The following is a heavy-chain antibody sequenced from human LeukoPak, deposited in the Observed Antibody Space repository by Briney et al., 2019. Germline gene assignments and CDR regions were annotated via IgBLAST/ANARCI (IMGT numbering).Heavy chain of an antibody. CDR1: GFTFTDYY. CDR3: ARDYNC. Sequence: GGSLRLSCSASGFTFTDYYMSWIRQAPGKGLEWVSYVSPSGTVIYYGVSVKGRFTISRDNAKKSLYLQMNSLRAEDTAVYYCARDYNCWGQGTLVTVSS. CDR2: VSPSGTVI. J-gene: IGHJ4*02. V-gene: IGHV3-11*01. D-gene: IGHD3-10*01.